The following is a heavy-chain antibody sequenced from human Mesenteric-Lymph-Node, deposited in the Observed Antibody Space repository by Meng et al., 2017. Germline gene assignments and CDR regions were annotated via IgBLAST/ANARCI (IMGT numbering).Heavy chain of an antibody. CDR2: ISQRGST. D-gene: IGHD1-20*01. J-gene: IGHJ4*02. CDR1: GGSITSNNW. Sequence: QVQLQESGPGRGKPSETLALTCTVSGGSITSNNWWTWVRQPPGKGLEWIGEISQRGSTNYNPSLKSRVTISLDKSKNQFFLTLNSVTAADTAVYYCARASYSWNLGDFWGQGTLVTVSS. CDR3: ARASYSWNLGDF. V-gene: IGHV4-4*02.